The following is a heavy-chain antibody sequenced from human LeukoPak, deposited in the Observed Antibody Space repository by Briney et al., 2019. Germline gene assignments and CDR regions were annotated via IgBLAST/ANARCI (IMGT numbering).Heavy chain of an antibody. CDR2: INSDGSNT. CDR3: AKNDYCSGGSCYENNWFDP. J-gene: IGHJ5*02. Sequence: PGRSLRLSCPASGFTFSSYWMHWVRHAPGKWLVWVSRINSDGSNTMYADSVKGRFTISRDNGKITLYLQMNSLRAEDTAVYYCAKNDYCSGGSCYENNWFDPWGQGTLVTVSS. V-gene: IGHV3-74*03. D-gene: IGHD2-15*01. CDR1: GFTFSSYW.